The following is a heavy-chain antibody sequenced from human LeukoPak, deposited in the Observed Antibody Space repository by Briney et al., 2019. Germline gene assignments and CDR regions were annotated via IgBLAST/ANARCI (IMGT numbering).Heavy chain of an antibody. Sequence: PSETLSLTCTVSGGSISSYYWSWIRQPPGKGLEWIGYIYYSGSTNYNPSLKSRVTISVDTSKNQFSLKLSSVTAADTAVYCCAGFRGVIMDYFDYWGQGTLVTVSS. D-gene: IGHD3-10*01. CDR1: GGSISSYY. CDR2: IYYSGST. CDR3: AGFRGVIMDYFDY. J-gene: IGHJ4*02. V-gene: IGHV4-59*01.